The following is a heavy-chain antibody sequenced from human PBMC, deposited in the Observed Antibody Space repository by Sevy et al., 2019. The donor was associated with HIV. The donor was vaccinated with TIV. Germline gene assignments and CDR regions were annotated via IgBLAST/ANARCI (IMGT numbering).Heavy chain of an antibody. CDR2: ISYDGKRT. V-gene: IGHV3-30*03. D-gene: IGHD6-19*01. J-gene: IGHJ6*02. Sequence: GGSLRLSCAASEFRFSDFAMHWVRQAPGKGLEWVAFISYDGKRTKYADSVKVRFTVSRDNADKKFYVQMNSRRVDDAAIYYCAREKVPVASGRVPYSYYYGLDVWGLGTTVTVSS. CDR3: AREKVPVASGRVPYSYYYGLDV. CDR1: EFRFSDFA.